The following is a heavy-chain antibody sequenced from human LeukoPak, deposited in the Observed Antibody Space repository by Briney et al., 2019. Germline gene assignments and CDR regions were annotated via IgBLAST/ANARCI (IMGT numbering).Heavy chain of an antibody. CDR3: AGGLYYDSSGYYYNEHYYFDY. Sequence: SETLSLTCTVSGGSISSYYWSWIRQPPGKGLEWIGYIYYSGSTNYNPSLKSRVTISVDTSKNQFSLKLSSVTAADTAVYYCAGGLYYDSSGYYYNEHYYFDYWGQGTLVTVSS. CDR2: IYYSGST. V-gene: IGHV4-59*01. CDR1: GGSISSYY. J-gene: IGHJ4*02. D-gene: IGHD3-22*01.